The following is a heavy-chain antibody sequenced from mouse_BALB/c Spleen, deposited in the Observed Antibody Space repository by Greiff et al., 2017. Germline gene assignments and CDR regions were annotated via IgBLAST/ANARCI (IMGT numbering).Heavy chain of an antibody. D-gene: IGHD2-4*01. V-gene: IGHV2-2*02. Sequence: QVQLKESGPGLVQPSQSLSITCTVSGFSLTSYGVHWVRQSPGKGLEWLGVIWSGGSTDYNAAFISRLSISKDNSKSQVFFKMNSLQANDTAIYYCARHYDYEAWFAYWGQGTLVTVSA. CDR2: IWSGGST. CDR3: ARHYDYEAWFAY. CDR1: GFSLTSYG. J-gene: IGHJ3*01.